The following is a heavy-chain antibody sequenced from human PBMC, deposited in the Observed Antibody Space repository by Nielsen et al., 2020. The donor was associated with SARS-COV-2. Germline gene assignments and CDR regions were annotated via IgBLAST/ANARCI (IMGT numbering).Heavy chain of an antibody. Sequence: SETLSLTCTVSGGSISRYYWTWIRQSPGKGLEWIGYIDDSGSTSYSPSLKSRVTISVDTSKNQCSLKLFSVTAADTALYFCARDYYGDYLDGFDIWGQGTMVTVSS. D-gene: IGHD4-17*01. CDR1: GGSISRYY. CDR2: IDDSGST. J-gene: IGHJ3*02. V-gene: IGHV4-59*01. CDR3: ARDYYGDYLDGFDI.